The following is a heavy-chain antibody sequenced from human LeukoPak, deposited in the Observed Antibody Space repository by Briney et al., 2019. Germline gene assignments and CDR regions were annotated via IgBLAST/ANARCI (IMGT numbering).Heavy chain of an antibody. CDR1: GGSISSGSYY. J-gene: IGHJ6*04. CDR2: IYTSGST. Sequence: SETLSLTCTVSGGSISSGSYYWSWIRQPAGKGLEWIGRIYTSGSTNYNPSLKSRVTISVDTSKNQFSLKLGSVTAADTAVYYGARDIMDVWGKGTTVTVSS. V-gene: IGHV4-61*02. CDR3: ARDIMDV.